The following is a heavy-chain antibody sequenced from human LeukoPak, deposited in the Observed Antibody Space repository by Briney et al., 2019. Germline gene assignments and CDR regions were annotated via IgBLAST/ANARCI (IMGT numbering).Heavy chain of an antibody. J-gene: IGHJ4*02. D-gene: IGHD6-13*01. V-gene: IGHV1-69*06. CDR3: ARVEAAGTDY. Sequence: ASVKVSCKASGGTFSSYAISWVRQAPGQGLEWMGGIIPIFGTANYAQKFQGRVTITADKSTSTAYMELRSLRSDDTAVYYCARVEAAGTDYWGQGTLVTVSS. CDR2: IIPIFGTA. CDR1: GGTFSSYA.